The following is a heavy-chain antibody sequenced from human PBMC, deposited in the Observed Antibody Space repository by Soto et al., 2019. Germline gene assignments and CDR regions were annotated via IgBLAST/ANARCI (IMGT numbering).Heavy chain of an antibody. Sequence: ASVKVSCKASGGTFSSYAISWVRQAPGQGLEWMGGIIPIFGTANYAQKFQGRVTITADKSTSTAYMELSSLRSEDTAVYYCARDNCSSTSCYYPFYYYGMDVWGQGTTVTVSS. V-gene: IGHV1-69*06. J-gene: IGHJ6*02. CDR1: GGTFSSYA. CDR2: IIPIFGTA. D-gene: IGHD2-2*01. CDR3: ARDNCSSTSCYYPFYYYGMDV.